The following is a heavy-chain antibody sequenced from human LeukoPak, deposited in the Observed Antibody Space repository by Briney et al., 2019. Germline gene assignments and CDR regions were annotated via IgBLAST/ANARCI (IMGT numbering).Heavy chain of an antibody. V-gene: IGHV3-30*18. CDR1: GFTFSSYG. D-gene: IGHD3-3*01. CDR2: ISYDGSNK. Sequence: GGSLRLSCAASGFTFSSYGMHWVRQAPGKGLEWVAVISYDGSNKYYADSVKGRFTISRDNSKNTLYLQMNSLRAEDTAVYYCAKVVHYDFWIGNDYWGQGTLVTVSS. CDR3: AKVVHYDFWIGNDY. J-gene: IGHJ4*02.